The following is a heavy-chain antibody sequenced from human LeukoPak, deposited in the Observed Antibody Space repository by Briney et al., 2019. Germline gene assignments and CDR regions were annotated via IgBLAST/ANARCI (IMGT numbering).Heavy chain of an antibody. Sequence: SETLSLTCTVSGGSISSYYWSWIRQPPGKGLEWIGFIYYSGSTNYNPSLKSRVTISVDTSKNQFSLKLSSVTAADTAVYYCARERGTYCGGDCYSWYFQHWGQGTLVTVSS. J-gene: IGHJ1*01. CDR3: ARERGTYCGGDCYSWYFQH. CDR1: GGSISSYY. D-gene: IGHD2-21*02. V-gene: IGHV4-59*01. CDR2: IYYSGST.